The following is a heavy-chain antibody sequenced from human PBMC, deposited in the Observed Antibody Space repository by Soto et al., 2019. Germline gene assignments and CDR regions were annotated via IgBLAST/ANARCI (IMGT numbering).Heavy chain of an antibody. CDR3: ARHVTILRFLEAYGMDV. V-gene: IGHV5-51*01. J-gene: IGHJ6*02. D-gene: IGHD3-3*01. CDR2: IYPGDSDT. CDR1: GYSFTSYW. Sequence: GESRKISCKGSGYSFTSYWIGWVRQMPGKGLEWMGIIYPGDSDTRYSPSFQGQVTISADKSISTAYLQWSSLKASDTAMYYCARHVTILRFLEAYGMDVWGQGTTVTVSS.